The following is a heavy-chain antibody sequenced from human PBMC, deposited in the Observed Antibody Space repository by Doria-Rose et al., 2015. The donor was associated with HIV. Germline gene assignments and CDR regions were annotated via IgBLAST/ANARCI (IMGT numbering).Heavy chain of an antibody. V-gene: IGHV2-26*01. D-gene: IGHD6-13*01. CDR3: ARIKSSRWYHKYYFDF. Sequence: QITLKESGPVLVKPTETLTLTCTVSGVSLSSPGMGVSWIRQPPGKALEWLANIFSDDERSYKTSLKSRLTISRGTSKSQVVLTMTDTDPVGTATYYCARIKSSRWYHKYYFDFWGQGTLVIVSA. CDR1: GVSLSSPGMG. J-gene: IGHJ4*02. CDR2: IFSDDER.